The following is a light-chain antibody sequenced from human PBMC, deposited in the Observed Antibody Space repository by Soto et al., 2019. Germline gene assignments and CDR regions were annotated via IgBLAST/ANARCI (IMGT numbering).Light chain of an antibody. CDR2: DAS. V-gene: IGKV1-5*01. CDR1: QSIGSW. J-gene: IGKJ2*02. Sequence: DIQMTQSPATLSASVGDSVTITCRASQSIGSWLAWYQQKPGQAPKVLIYDASSLESGVPSRFSGSGSGTEFTLTIRSLQPDDFATYYCQQYKSYSCTFGQGTKLEIK. CDR3: QQYKSYSCT.